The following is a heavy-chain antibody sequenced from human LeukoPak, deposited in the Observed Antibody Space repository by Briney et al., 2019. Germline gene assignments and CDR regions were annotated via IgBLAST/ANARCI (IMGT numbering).Heavy chain of an antibody. J-gene: IGHJ4*02. D-gene: IGHD6-13*01. CDR1: GYTFSIYN. Sequence: ASVKVSCKASGYTFSIYNMHWVRQAPGQGLEWMGIINPSGGSASDTQKFQGRVTMTRDTSTSTLYMELSSLRPEDTAVYYCAREGVAATGLDYWGQGTLVTVSS. CDR2: INPSGGSA. V-gene: IGHV1-46*01. CDR3: AREGVAATGLDY.